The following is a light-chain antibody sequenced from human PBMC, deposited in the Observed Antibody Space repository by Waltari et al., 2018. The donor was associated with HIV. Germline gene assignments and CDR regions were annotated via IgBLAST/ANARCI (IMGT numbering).Light chain of an antibody. CDR2: GAS. CDR3: QQYAGSPPLT. J-gene: IGKJ4*01. V-gene: IGKV3-20*01. CDR1: QSVSSSY. Sequence: EIVLTQSPGTLSLSPGERATLSCRASQSVSSSYLAWYQQKPGQAPRLLIYGASSRATGIPDRFSGSGSGTDSTLTISRLEPEDFAVYYCQQYAGSPPLTFGGGTKVESK.